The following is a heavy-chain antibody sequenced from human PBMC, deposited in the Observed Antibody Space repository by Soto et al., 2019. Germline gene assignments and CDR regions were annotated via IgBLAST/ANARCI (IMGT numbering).Heavy chain of an antibody. CDR3: AKGCSSTSCYYAEYFPH. D-gene: IGHD2-2*01. Sequence: EVQLLESGGGLVQPGGSLRLSCAASGFTFSSYAMSWVRQAPGKGLEWVSAISGSGGSTYYADSVKGRFTISRDNSKNTLYLQMNSLRAEDTAVYYCAKGCSSTSCYYAEYFPHWGQGTLVTVSS. J-gene: IGHJ1*01. CDR2: ISGSGGST. CDR1: GFTFSSYA. V-gene: IGHV3-23*01.